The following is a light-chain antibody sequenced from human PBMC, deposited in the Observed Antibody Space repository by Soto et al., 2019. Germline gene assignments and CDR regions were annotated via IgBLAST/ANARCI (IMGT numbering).Light chain of an antibody. V-gene: IGLV2-8*01. CDR1: RSDVGGYDY. J-gene: IGLJ2*01. Sequence: QSALTQPPSASGSPGQSVTISCTGTRSDVGGYDYVSWYQQHPGKVPRLIIYEVTKRPAGVPDRFSGSKSGNTASLTVSGLRTEDEADYYCSSSADSNNHVVFGGGTK. CDR3: SSSADSNNHVV. CDR2: EVT.